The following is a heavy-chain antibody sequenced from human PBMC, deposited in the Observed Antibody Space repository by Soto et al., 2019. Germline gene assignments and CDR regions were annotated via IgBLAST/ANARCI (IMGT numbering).Heavy chain of an antibody. V-gene: IGHV1-46*01. D-gene: IGHD3-16*01. CDR2: INPSGGST. J-gene: IGHJ6*02. CDR3: ARNSFDYVFYYGMDV. CDR1: GYTFTSYY. Sequence: GASVKVSCKASGYTFTSYYMHWVRQAPGQGLEWMGIINPSGGSTSYARKFQGRVTMTRDTSTSTVYMELSSLRSEDTAVYYCARNSFDYVFYYGMDVWGQGTTVTVSS.